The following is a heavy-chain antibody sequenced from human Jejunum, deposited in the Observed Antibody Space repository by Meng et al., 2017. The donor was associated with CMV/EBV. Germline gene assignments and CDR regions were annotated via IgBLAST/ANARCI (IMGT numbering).Heavy chain of an antibody. CDR2: RYYTESI. CDR3: ARGVQFYYGSGSPAFDS. V-gene: IGHV4-31*02. J-gene: IGHJ4*02. D-gene: IGHD3-10*01. Sequence: SIRRCKYFWAWIPQRPGKGLEWIGYRYYTESIQYNSSLKSRLSISVDTSQNQFSLRLNSVTAADTAVYYCARGVQFYYGSGSPAFDSWGQGTLVTVSS. CDR1: SIRRCKYF.